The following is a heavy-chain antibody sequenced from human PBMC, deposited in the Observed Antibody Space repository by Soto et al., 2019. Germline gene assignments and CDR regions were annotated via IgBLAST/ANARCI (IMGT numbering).Heavy chain of an antibody. J-gene: IGHJ6*02. CDR2: IIPIFGTA. V-gene: IGHV1-69*13. CDR1: GGTFSSYA. D-gene: IGHD6-19*01. Sequence: SVKVSCKASGGTFSSYAISWVRQAPGQGLEWMGGIIPIFGTANYAQKFQGRVTITADESTSTAHMELSSLRSEDTAVYYCARGNLQWRATYFYYGMDVWGQGTTVTVSS. CDR3: ARGNLQWRATYFYYGMDV.